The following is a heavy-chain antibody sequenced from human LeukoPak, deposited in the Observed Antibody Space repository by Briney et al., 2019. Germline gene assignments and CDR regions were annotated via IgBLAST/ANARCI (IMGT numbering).Heavy chain of an antibody. CDR3: AIPYSSSLPFDY. CDR1: GGTFSSYA. J-gene: IGHJ4*02. D-gene: IGHD6-6*01. V-gene: IGHV1-69*13. Sequence: SVTVSCKASGGTFSSYAISWVRQAPGQGLEWMGGIIPIFGTANYAQKFQGRVTITADESTSTAYMELSSLRSEDTAVYYCAIPYSSSLPFDYWGQGTLVTVSS. CDR2: IIPIFGTA.